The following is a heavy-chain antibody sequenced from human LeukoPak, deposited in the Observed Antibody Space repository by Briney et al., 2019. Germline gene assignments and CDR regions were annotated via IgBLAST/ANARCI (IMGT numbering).Heavy chain of an antibody. Sequence: GGSLSLSCAASGFTFNNYPMNWFRQPPGKGLEWVSGISGSGGSTYYADSVKGRFTISRDNSKNTLYLQMNRLRAEDTAVYFCAKDPLSYYDSSGYRYFDYWGQGTLVTVSS. D-gene: IGHD3-22*01. CDR1: GFTFNNYP. CDR3: AKDPLSYYDSSGYRYFDY. CDR2: ISGSGGST. J-gene: IGHJ4*02. V-gene: IGHV3-23*01.